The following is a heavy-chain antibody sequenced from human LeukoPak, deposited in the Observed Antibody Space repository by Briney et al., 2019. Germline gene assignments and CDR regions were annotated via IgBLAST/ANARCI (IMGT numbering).Heavy chain of an antibody. J-gene: IGHJ4*02. Sequence: GGSLRLSCAASGFTFSNAWMTWVRQAPGKGLEWVGHIKRKTDGGTTDYAAPVKGRSTILRDDSKNTLYLQMNSLKTEDTAVYYCTATLGYWGQGTLVTVSS. CDR3: TATLGY. CDR1: GFTFSNAW. CDR2: IKRKTDGGTT. V-gene: IGHV3-15*01.